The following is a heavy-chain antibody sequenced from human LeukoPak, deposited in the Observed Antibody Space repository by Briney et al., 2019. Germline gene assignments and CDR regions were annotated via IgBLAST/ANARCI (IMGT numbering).Heavy chain of an antibody. V-gene: IGHV4-59*01. D-gene: IGHD6-19*01. CDR1: GGSISSYY. CDR2: THYSGST. CDR3: VRGGGWDDWFDP. Sequence: SETLSLTCTVSGGSISSYYWSWIRQPPGKGLEWIGYTHYSGSTNYNPSLKSPVTVSVDTSKNQFSLKLRSVTAADTAVYYCVRGGGWDDWFDPWGQGTLVTVSS. J-gene: IGHJ5*02.